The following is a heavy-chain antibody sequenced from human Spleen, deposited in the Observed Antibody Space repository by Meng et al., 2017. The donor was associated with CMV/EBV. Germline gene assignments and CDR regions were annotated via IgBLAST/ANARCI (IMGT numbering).Heavy chain of an antibody. J-gene: IGHJ3*02. CDR2: ISSSGSTI. D-gene: IGHD2-8*01. CDR1: GFSINSHY. V-gene: IGHV3-48*03. Sequence: GESLKISCAVSGFSINSHYMNWVRQAPGKGLEWISYISSSGSTIFYADSVKGRFTISRDNTKNSLFLQMSSLRVEDTAIYYCARDKERRLVYAFDIWGQGAMVTVSS. CDR3: ARDKERRLVYAFDI.